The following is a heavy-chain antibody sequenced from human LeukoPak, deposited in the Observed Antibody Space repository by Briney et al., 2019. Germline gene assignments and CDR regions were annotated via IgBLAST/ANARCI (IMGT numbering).Heavy chain of an antibody. CDR1: GYTFTGYY. J-gene: IGHJ4*02. V-gene: IGHV1-2*06. CDR3: ATDLRSSGWYGNPDY. Sequence: ASVKVSCKASGYTFTGYYMHWVRQAPGQGLEWMGRINPNSGGTNYAQKFQGRVTMTEDTSTDTAYMELSSLRSEDTAVYYCATDLRSSGWYGNPDYWGQGTLVTVSS. D-gene: IGHD6-19*01. CDR2: INPNSGGT.